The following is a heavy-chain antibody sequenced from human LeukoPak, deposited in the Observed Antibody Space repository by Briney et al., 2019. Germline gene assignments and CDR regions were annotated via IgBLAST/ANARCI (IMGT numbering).Heavy chain of an antibody. Sequence: PGGSLRLSCAASGFTFDDYAMHWVRQAPGKGLEWVSGISWNSGRIGYAESVKGRFTISRDNAKNSLYLQMNSLRAEDTALYYCARDSSSGSNRDFDYWGQGTLVTVSS. CDR1: GFTFDDYA. V-gene: IGHV3-9*01. D-gene: IGHD1-26*01. CDR2: ISWNSGRI. CDR3: ARDSSSGSNRDFDY. J-gene: IGHJ4*02.